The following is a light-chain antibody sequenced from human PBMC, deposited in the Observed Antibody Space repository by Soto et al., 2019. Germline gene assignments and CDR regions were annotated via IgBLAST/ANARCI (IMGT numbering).Light chain of an antibody. CDR2: ENN. CDR3: GTWDSSLPPFYV. CDR1: SSNIGNNY. J-gene: IGLJ1*01. V-gene: IGLV1-51*02. Sequence: QSVLTQPPSVSAAPGQKVTISCSGSSSNIGNNYVSWYQQLPGTAPKLLIYENNKRPSGIPDRFSGSKSGTSATLGITGLQTGDEADYYCGTWDSSLPPFYVFGTGTKLTVL.